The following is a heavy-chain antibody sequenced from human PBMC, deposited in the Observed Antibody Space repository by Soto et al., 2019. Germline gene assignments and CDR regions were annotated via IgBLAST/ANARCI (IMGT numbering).Heavy chain of an antibody. CDR1: GFTFSSYA. CDR2: ISYDGSNK. D-gene: IGHD3-22*01. Sequence: QVQLVESGGGVVQPGRSLRLSCAASGFTFSSYAMHWVRQAPGKGLEWVAVISYDGSNKYYADSVKGRFTISRDNSKNTLDLQMNSLGAEDTAVYYCARDGYYSSATDYWGQGTLVTVSS. CDR3: ARDGYYSSATDY. V-gene: IGHV3-30-3*01. J-gene: IGHJ4*02.